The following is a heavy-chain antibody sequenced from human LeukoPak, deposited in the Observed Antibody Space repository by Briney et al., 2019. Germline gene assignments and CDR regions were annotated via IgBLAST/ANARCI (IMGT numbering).Heavy chain of an antibody. V-gene: IGHV1-2*02. CDR3: ARDIAPRGYSGYEVDY. D-gene: IGHD5-12*01. CDR2: INPKSGGT. Sequence: GASVKLSCKASGYTFTSYDIHWVRQATGQGLVWMGWINPKSGGTNYAQKFQGRVTMTRDTSISTAYMDMSSLRSDDTGVYYCARDIAPRGYSGYEVDYWGQGTLVTVSS. J-gene: IGHJ4*02. CDR1: GYTFTSYD.